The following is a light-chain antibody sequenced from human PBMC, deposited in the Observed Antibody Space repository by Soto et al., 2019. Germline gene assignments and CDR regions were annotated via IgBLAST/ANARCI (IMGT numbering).Light chain of an antibody. CDR1: QSVSKSY. Sequence: DIVLTQSPGTLSLSPGERATLSCRASQSVSKSYFAWYQVKTGQAPRLVIYGESSRATGIPDRLSGGGSGTDLNLTISRLEPEDFAVYYCQEYGSSRWTFGQGTKVEIK. CDR2: GES. V-gene: IGKV3-20*01. CDR3: QEYGSSRWT. J-gene: IGKJ1*01.